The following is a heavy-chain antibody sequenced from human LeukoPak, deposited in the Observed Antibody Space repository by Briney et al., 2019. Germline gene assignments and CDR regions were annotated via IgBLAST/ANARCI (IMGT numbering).Heavy chain of an antibody. Sequence: GGSLRLSCAASGFTFSGSDIHWARQASGKGLEWVGRIKTKPNGYATSYAASVKGRFTISRDDSESTAYLQMNNLRTEDTAVYYCTSPVHVDYWGQGTLVTVSS. CDR2: IKTKPNGYAT. J-gene: IGHJ4*02. V-gene: IGHV3-73*01. D-gene: IGHD4-17*01. CDR3: TSPVHVDY. CDR1: GFTFSGSD.